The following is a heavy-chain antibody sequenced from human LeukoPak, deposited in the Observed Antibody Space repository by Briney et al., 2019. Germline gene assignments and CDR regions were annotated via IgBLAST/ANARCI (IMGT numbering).Heavy chain of an antibody. J-gene: IGHJ3*02. V-gene: IGHV4-59*01. CDR2: IYYSGST. CDR1: GGSISSYY. Sequence: PSETLSLTCTVSGGSISSYYWSWIRQPPGKGLEWIGYIYYSGSTNYNPSLKSRVTISVDTSKNQFSLKLSSVTAADTAVYYCARVDCSSTSCYTRYAFDIWGQGTMVTVSS. D-gene: IGHD2-2*02. CDR3: ARVDCSSTSCYTRYAFDI.